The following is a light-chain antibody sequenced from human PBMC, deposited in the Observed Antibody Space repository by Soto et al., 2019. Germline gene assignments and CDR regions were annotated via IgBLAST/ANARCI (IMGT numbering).Light chain of an antibody. CDR3: QDFDSPQWT. CDR2: AAS. J-gene: IGKJ1*01. V-gene: IGKV1-39*02. Sequence: DIQMTQSPSSLSASVGDRVTITCRASQSISSYLHWYQQKPGKAPKLLIYAASNLQSGVPSRFSASGSGTDFTLTLNSLQPEDFAVYYCQDFDSPQWTFGQGTKVEN. CDR1: QSISSY.